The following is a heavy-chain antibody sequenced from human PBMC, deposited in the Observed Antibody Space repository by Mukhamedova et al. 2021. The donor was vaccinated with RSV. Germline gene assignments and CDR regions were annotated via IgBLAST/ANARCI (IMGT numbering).Heavy chain of an antibody. J-gene: IGHJ5*02. D-gene: IGHD3-10*01. CDR2: IYYSGST. V-gene: IGHV4-39*01. CDR3: ARQVLWFWELPGNWFDP. Sequence: GSIYYSGSTYYSPSLKSRVTISVDTSKNQFSLKLSSVTAADTAVYFCARQVLWFWELPGNWFDPLCQGTLVTVSS.